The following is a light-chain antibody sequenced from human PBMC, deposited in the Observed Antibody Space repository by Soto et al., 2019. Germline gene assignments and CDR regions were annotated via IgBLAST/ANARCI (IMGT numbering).Light chain of an antibody. CDR1: SSDVGGYNY. CDR3: CSYAGTYTPWV. J-gene: IGLJ3*02. V-gene: IGLV2-11*01. CDR2: DVT. Sequence: QSALTQPRSVSGSPGQSVTISCTGTSSDVGGYNYVSWYQQYPGKAPKLIIYDVTKRPSGVPDRFSGSKSGNTASLTISGLQAEDEADYYCCSYAGTYTPWVFGGGTKLTVL.